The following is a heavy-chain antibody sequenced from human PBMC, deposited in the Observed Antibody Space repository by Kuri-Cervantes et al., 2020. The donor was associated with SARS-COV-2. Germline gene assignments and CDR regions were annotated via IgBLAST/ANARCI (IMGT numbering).Heavy chain of an antibody. CDR2: VRGKANNYAT. CDR3: TRVYCSGGGCQRFFDS. J-gene: IGHJ4*02. V-gene: IGHV3-73*01. D-gene: IGHD2-15*01. CDR1: GFTFSSYA. Sequence: GESLKISCAASGFTFSSYAMSWVRQASGKGLEWVGRVRGKANNYATAYAASVKGRFTISRDDSKNMAYLQMNSLKTEDTAVYYCTRVYCSGGGCQRFFDSWGQGTLVTVS.